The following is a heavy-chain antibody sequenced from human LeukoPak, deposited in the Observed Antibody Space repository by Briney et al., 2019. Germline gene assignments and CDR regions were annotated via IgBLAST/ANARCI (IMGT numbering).Heavy chain of an antibody. CDR3: GRLVEAGPAY. Sequence: GGSLRLSCAASGFTFSNAWMSWVRQAPGKGLEWVGRIKSKPDGGTTDYAAPVKGRFTISRDDSKNTLYLQMNSLRADDTAVYYCGRLVEAGPAYWGQGTLVTVSS. CDR2: IKSKPDGGTT. J-gene: IGHJ4*02. V-gene: IGHV3-15*05. D-gene: IGHD1-26*01. CDR1: GFTFSNAW.